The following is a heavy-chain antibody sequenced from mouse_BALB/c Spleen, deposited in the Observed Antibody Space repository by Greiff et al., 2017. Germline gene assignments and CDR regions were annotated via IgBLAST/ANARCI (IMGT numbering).Heavy chain of an antibody. CDR2: IYPGDGDT. CDR1: GYTFTSYW. CDR3: ARWGTTGDY. J-gene: IGHJ2*01. V-gene: IGHV1-87*01. D-gene: IGHD1-1*01. Sequence: VQLQQSGAELARPGASVKLSCKASGYTFTSYWMQWVKQRPGQGLEWIGAIYPGDGDTRYTQKFKGKATLTADKSSSTAYMQLSSLASEDSAVYYCARWGTTGDYWGQGTTLTVSS.